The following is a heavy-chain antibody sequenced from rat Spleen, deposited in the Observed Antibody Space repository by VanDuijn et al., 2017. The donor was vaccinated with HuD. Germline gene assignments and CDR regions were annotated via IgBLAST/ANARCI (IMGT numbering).Heavy chain of an antibody. D-gene: IGHD5-1*01. CDR1: GYSITSNY. V-gene: IGHV3-1*01. CDR3: ARSGVGAGDYWYFDF. J-gene: IGHJ1*01. CDR2: ISYSGST. Sequence: EVQLQESGPGLVKPSQSLSLTCSVTGYSITSNYWGWIRKFPGNRMDWMGYISYSGSTSYNPSLRSRTPITREISKNQFFLQFNSVTTEDQATYYCARSGVGAGDYWYFDFWGPGTMVTVSS.